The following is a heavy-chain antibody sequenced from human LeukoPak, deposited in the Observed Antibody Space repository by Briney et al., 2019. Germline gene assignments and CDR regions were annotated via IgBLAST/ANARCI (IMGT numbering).Heavy chain of an antibody. CDR2: ISSVGTI. J-gene: IGHJ4*02. CDR1: GFTFSSYS. D-gene: IGHD5-18*01. CDR3: ARDLQGREDTAVGAY. V-gene: IGHV3-48*04. Sequence: GGSLRLSCVASGFTFSSYSVNRVRQAPGTGLEWVSYISSVGTIYYADSVEGRFTISRDNAKKTLYLQMNTLRVDDTAVYYCARDLQGREDTAVGAYWGQGTRVIVSS.